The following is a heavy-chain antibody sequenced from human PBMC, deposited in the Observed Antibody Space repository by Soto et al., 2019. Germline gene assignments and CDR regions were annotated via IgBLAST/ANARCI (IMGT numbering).Heavy chain of an antibody. CDR2: ISGSGENT. V-gene: IGHV3-23*01. CDR3: GKGRPAEPSSTRVDY. D-gene: IGHD2-2*01. J-gene: IGHJ4*02. CDR1: GFTFSTFA. Sequence: PGGSLRLSCAASGFTFSTFAMTWVRQAPGKGLEWVSSISGSGENTFYADSVKGRFTISRDNSMDTMYLHMNNLRAEDTAVYYCGKGRPAEPSSTRVDYWGQGTLVTVSS.